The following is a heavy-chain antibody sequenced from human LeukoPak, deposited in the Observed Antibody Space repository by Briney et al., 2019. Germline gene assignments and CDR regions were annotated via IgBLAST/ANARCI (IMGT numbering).Heavy chain of an antibody. CDR3: ARDGYFGSDSVTGAGALGDYYMDV. CDR2: ITYDGSNK. Sequence: PGGSLRLSCAASGFTLSNYAMHWVRQAPGKGLEWVAIITYDGSNKDYADVVKGRFTISRGNSKNTLYLQMNSLRAEDTALYYCARDGYFGSDSVTGAGALGDYYMDVWGKGTTVTVSS. J-gene: IGHJ6*03. D-gene: IGHD3-9*01. CDR1: GFTLSNYA. V-gene: IGHV3-30*04.